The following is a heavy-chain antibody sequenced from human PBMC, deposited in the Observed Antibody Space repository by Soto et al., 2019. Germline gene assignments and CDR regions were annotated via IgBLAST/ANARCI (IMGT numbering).Heavy chain of an antibody. V-gene: IGHV3-30-3*01. CDR3: ARDRRGSSGWYYYYYGMDV. Sequence: QVQLVESGGGVVQPGRSLRLSCAASGFTFSSYAMHWVRQAPGKGLEWVADISYDGSNKYYADSVKGRFTISRDNSKNTLYLQMNSLRAEDTAVYYCARDRRGSSGWYYYYYGMDVWGQGTTVTVSS. CDR2: ISYDGSNK. D-gene: IGHD6-19*01. CDR1: GFTFSSYA. J-gene: IGHJ6*02.